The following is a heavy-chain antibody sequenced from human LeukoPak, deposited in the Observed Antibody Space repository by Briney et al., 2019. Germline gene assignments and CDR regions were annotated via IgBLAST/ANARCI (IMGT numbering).Heavy chain of an antibody. D-gene: IGHD3-22*01. CDR3: ARYVGASGYYQ. V-gene: IGHV1-2*02. J-gene: IGHJ4*02. CDR1: GYTFTDYY. Sequence: ASVKVSCMASGYTFTDYYMHWVRQAPGQGLEWMGWINPNSGCTNYAQKFQGRVTMTTDTSTSTAYMELRSLRSDDTAVYYCARYVGASGYYQWGQGTLVTVSS. CDR2: INPNSGCT.